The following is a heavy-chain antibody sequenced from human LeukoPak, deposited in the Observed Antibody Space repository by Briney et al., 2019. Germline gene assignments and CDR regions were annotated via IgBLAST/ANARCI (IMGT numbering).Heavy chain of an antibody. V-gene: IGHV4-59*02. CDR2: IYHTGST. D-gene: IGHD7-27*01. J-gene: IGHJ4*02. CDR1: GGSVSDYY. CDR3: ASRKLGNDY. Sequence: SETLSPTCTISGGSVSDYYWSWIRQSPGKGLEWIGDIYHTGSTSYSPSLKSRVTISADTSQNQFSLKLSSVTAADTAVYYCASRKLGNDYWGQGTLVTVSS.